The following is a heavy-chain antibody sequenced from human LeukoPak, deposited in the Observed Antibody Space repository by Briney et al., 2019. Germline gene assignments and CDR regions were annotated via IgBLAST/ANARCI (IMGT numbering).Heavy chain of an antibody. D-gene: IGHD4-23*01. Sequence: ASVKVSCKVSGYTLTELSMHWVRQAPGKGLEWMGGFDPEDGETIYAQKFQGRVTMTEDTSTDTAYMELSSLRSEDTAVYYCARGDSVPLGGGNLLRVLYFNDWGQGTLVAVSS. CDR3: ARGDSVPLGGGNLLRVLYFND. CDR2: FDPEDGET. J-gene: IGHJ1*01. CDR1: GYTLTELS. V-gene: IGHV1-24*01.